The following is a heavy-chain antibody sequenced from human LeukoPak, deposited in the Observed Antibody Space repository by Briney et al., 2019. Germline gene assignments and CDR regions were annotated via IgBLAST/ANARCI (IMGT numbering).Heavy chain of an antibody. Sequence: GGSLRLSCAASGFTVSSNYMSWVRQAPGEGLEWVSVIYSGGSTYYAGSVKGRFTISRDNSKNTLYLQMNSLRAEDTAVYYCARFMVVAASHAFDIWGQGTMVTVSS. V-gene: IGHV3-66*02. D-gene: IGHD2-15*01. CDR3: ARFMVVAASHAFDI. CDR2: IYSGGST. CDR1: GFTVSSNY. J-gene: IGHJ3*02.